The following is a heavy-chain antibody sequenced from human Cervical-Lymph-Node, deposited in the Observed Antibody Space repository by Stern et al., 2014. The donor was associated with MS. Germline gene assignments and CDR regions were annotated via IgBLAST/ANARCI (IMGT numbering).Heavy chain of an antibody. Sequence: QVQLVQSGAEVERPGASVKVSCRTSGYVFTTFGISWVRQAPGQGLTWMGWINTITGETDLAQTFQARVTLTSDKSTGTVYIELSSLRSDDTAVYYCARGWELSPWGQGTLVTVSS. CDR3: ARGWELSP. D-gene: IGHD1-26*01. J-gene: IGHJ4*02. V-gene: IGHV1-18*01. CDR2: INTITGET. CDR1: GYVFTTFG.